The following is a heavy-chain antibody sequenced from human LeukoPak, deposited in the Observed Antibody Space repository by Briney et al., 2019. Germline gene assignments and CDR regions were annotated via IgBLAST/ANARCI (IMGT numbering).Heavy chain of an antibody. V-gene: IGHV3-23*01. CDR2: ISGSGGST. J-gene: IGHJ4*02. Sequence: GGSLRLACAASGFTFSSYAMSWVRQAPGKGLEWVSAISGSGGSTYYADSVKGRFTNSRDNSKNTLYLQMSSLRAEDTAVYYCAKVLGIAVAGTARRFDYWGQGTLVTVSS. D-gene: IGHD6-19*01. CDR1: GFTFSSYA. CDR3: AKVLGIAVAGTARRFDY.